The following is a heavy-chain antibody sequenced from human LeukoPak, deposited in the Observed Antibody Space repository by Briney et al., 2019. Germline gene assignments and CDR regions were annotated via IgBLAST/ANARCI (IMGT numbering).Heavy chain of an antibody. V-gene: IGHV4-59*08. J-gene: IGHJ2*01. Sequence: SETLSLTCTVSGGSLGSYFWSWIPQSPGKGLEWIGYIYSSGYTDYNPSLKSRVTISVATFTNQFSLSLRSVTAADTALYYCARHHGSWIDWYFDLWGRGTLVIVSP. D-gene: IGHD6-13*01. CDR2: IYSSGYT. CDR3: ARHHGSWIDWYFDL. CDR1: GGSLGSYF.